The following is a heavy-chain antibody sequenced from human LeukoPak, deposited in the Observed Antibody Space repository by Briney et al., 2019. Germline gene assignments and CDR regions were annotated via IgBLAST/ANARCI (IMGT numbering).Heavy chain of an antibody. CDR1: GFTFSNYA. J-gene: IGHJ4*02. CDR2: ITGSGYST. CDR3: ARSWARSGYYGAYYFDY. D-gene: IGHD3-22*01. V-gene: IGHV3-23*01. Sequence: GGSLRLSCAASGFTFSNYAMSWVRQAPGKGLEWISSITGSGYSTYYADSVKGRFTISRDNSKNTLYLQMNTLRAEDTAVYYCARSWARSGYYGAYYFDYWGQGTLVTVSS.